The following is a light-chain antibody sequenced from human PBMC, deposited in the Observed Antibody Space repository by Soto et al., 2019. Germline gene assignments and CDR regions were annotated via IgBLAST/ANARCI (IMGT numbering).Light chain of an antibody. CDR2: DTS. Sequence: EIVLTQSPGTLSLSPGERVTLSCRASQNVRDSYLAWYQQKPGQAPSLLLYDTSTRATGVPDRFSGSGSGTDFALTISRVEPEDFALYFCQQYGSSPGTFGQGTKVEI. CDR1: QNVRDSY. V-gene: IGKV3-20*01. J-gene: IGKJ1*01. CDR3: QQYGSSPGT.